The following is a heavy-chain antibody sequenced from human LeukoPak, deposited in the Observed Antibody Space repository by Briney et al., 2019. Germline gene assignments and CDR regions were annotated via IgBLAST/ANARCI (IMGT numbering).Heavy chain of an antibody. J-gene: IGHJ4*02. CDR1: GGSFSGYY. CDR2: IYYSGST. D-gene: IGHD5-18*01. V-gene: IGHV4-34*01. CDR3: ARDHIPEIVDTAMAGIDY. Sequence: SETLSLTCAVYGGSFSGYYWSWIRQPPGKGLEWIGSIYYSGSTYYNPSLKSRVTISVDTSKNQFSLKLSSVTAADTAVYYCARDHIPEIVDTAMAGIDYWGQGTLVTVSS.